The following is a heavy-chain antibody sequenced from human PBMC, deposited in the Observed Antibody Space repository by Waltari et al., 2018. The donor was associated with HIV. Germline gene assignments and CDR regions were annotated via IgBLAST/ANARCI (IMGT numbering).Heavy chain of an antibody. CDR3: SRMNEVAVAGTGFDAFDI. J-gene: IGHJ3*02. Sequence: QVQLVQSGAEVKKPGSSVKVSCKASGGTFSSYAISWVRQAPGQGLEWLVGIIPIFGTSIYAQNFQGRVTITADESTSTAYMELSSLRSEDTAVYYCSRMNEVAVAGTGFDAFDIWGQGTKVTVSS. CDR2: IIPIFGTS. CDR1: GGTFSSYA. V-gene: IGHV1-69*01. D-gene: IGHD6-19*01.